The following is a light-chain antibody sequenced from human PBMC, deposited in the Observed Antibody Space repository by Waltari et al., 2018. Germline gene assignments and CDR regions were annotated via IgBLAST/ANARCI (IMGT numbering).Light chain of an antibody. CDR3: CSYAGLGTYV. Sequence: QSALTQPASVSGTPGQSITISCTGTSSYVGNYDLVSWYQQHPGKAPKRLVCEVIKRPSGVSSRFSGSKSGNTASLTISGLQAEDEADYYCCSYAGLGTYVFGSGTKVTVL. CDR2: EVI. V-gene: IGLV2-23*02. J-gene: IGLJ1*01. CDR1: SSYVGNYDL.